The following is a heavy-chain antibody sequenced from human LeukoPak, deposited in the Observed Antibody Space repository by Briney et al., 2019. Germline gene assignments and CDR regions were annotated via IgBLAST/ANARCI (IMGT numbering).Heavy chain of an antibody. Sequence: PSQTLSLTCAVSGGSISSGGYSWSWIRQPPGKGLEWIGYIYHSGSTYYNPSLKSRVTISVERSRNQFSLKLSSVTAADTAVYYCARGGGRITMVRGVTTYLRGFDYWGQGTLVTVSS. CDR2: IYHSGST. D-gene: IGHD3-10*01. V-gene: IGHV4-30-2*01. CDR3: ARGGGRITMVRGVTTYLRGFDY. J-gene: IGHJ4*02. CDR1: GGSISSGGYS.